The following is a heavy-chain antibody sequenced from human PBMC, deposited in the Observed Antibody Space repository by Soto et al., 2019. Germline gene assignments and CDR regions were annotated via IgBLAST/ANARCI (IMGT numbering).Heavy chain of an antibody. CDR2: ISGSGGST. CDR1: GFTFSSYA. V-gene: IGHV3-23*01. CDR3: AKDLYSSSWYQHHIEGLDV. D-gene: IGHD6-13*01. Sequence: GGSLRLSCAASGFTFSSYAMSWVRQAPGKGLEWVSAISGSGGSTYYADSVKGRFTISRDNSKNTLYLQMNSLRAEDTAVYYCAKDLYSSSWYQHHIEGLDVWGQGTTVTVSS. J-gene: IGHJ6*02.